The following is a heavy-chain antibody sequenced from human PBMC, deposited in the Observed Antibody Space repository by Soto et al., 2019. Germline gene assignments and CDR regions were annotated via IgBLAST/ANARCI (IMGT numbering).Heavy chain of an antibody. CDR2: IIPIFGTA. V-gene: IGHV1-69*06. CDR3: ATDRPISRGVTIY. Sequence: GASVKVSCKASGGTFSSYAISWVRQAPGQGLEWMGGIIPIFGTANYAQKFQGRITMTEDTSTDTAYMELSTLRSEDTAVYYCATDRPISRGVTIYWGQGTLVTVSS. CDR1: GGTFSSYA. D-gene: IGHD3-10*01. J-gene: IGHJ4*02.